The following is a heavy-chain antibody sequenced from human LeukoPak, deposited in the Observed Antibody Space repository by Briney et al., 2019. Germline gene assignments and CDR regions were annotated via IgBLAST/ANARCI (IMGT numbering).Heavy chain of an antibody. Sequence: SETLSLTCAVSGYSISSGYYWGWIRQPPGTGLEWLGSIYHSGSTYNSPSLKSRVTMSVDTSKNQFSLKLTSVTAADTAVYYCARAYSNWFDPWGQGTLVTVSS. J-gene: IGHJ5*02. CDR3: ARAYSNWFDP. CDR2: IYHSGST. D-gene: IGHD4-11*01. V-gene: IGHV4-38-2*01. CDR1: GYSISSGYY.